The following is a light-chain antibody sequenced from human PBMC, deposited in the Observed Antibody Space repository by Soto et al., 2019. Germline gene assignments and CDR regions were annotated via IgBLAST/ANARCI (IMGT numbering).Light chain of an antibody. J-gene: IGKJ1*01. Sequence: DIQMTQSPSTLSASVGDRVTVTCRASQSISSRLAWYQQKPGKAPKLLIYKASTLESGVPSRFSGSGSGTDFTLTISSLQPDDFATYYCQHYNTYPWTFGQGTKVDIK. CDR2: KAS. CDR3: QHYNTYPWT. CDR1: QSISSR. V-gene: IGKV1-5*03.